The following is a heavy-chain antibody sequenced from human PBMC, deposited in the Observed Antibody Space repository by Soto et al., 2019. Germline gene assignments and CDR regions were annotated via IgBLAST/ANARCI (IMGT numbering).Heavy chain of an antibody. CDR1: GFTFTTYA. D-gene: IGHD4-17*01. J-gene: IGHJ3*01. CDR3: ARPRGYGVFDAYDF. V-gene: IGHV3-23*01. CDR2: ISGSGDGT. Sequence: PGGSLRLSCAASGFTFTTYAMSWVRQAPGKGLEWVSAISGSGDGTFYADSVKDRLTISRDNSKNILYLQMNSLRSEDTAVYYCARPRGYGVFDAYDFWGQGTLVTVSS.